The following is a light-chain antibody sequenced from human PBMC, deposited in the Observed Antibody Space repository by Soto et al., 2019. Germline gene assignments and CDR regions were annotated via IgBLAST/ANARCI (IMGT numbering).Light chain of an antibody. V-gene: IGKV1-5*03. CDR2: KAS. CDR3: QHYNSYSEA. J-gene: IGKJ1*01. CDR1: QTISSW. Sequence: DIQMTQSPSTLSGSVGDRVTITRRASQTISSWLAWYQQKPGKAPKLLIYKASTLKSGVASRFSPSGSGTDFTLTLSSLQPDAFATYYCQHYNSYSEAFAQRPKVDNK.